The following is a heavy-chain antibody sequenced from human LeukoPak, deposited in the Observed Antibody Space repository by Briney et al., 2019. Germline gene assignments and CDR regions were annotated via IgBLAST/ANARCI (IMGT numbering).Heavy chain of an antibody. CDR3: ARSSRPFPNYYYYMDV. D-gene: IGHD6-13*01. CDR1: GFTFSSYG. V-gene: IGHV3-30*02. Sequence: GGSLRLSCAASGFTFSSYGMHWVRQAPGKGLEWVAFIRYDGSNKYYADSVKGRFTISRDNSKNTLYLQMNSLRAEDTAVYYCARSSRPFPNYYYYMDVWGKGTTVTVSS. CDR2: IRYDGSNK. J-gene: IGHJ6*03.